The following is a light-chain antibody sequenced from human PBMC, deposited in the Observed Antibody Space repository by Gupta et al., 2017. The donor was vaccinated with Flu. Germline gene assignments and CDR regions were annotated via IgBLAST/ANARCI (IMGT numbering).Light chain of an antibody. CDR3: ASWDDSLSGHVV. Sequence: QSGLTPPPSACGTPRPRASISCSGSSSSIGSNTVNWYQHLPGTAPKLLIYVNNQRPSGVPDRFSGSKSGTSASLAISGLQAEDEADYYCASWDDSLSGHVVFGGGTKLTVL. CDR1: SSSIGSNT. CDR2: VNN. V-gene: IGLV1-44*01. J-gene: IGLJ2*01.